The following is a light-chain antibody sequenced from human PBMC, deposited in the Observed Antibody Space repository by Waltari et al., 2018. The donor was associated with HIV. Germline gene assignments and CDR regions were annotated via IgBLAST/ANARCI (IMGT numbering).Light chain of an antibody. CDR2: RNN. J-gene: IGLJ2*01. V-gene: IGLV1-47*01. CDR1: SSNIGSKY. Sequence: QSVLTQPPSASGTPGQRVTISRSGSSSNIGSKYVYWYQQLPGTAPKLLIYRNNKRPSGVPDRFSGSKSGTSASLAISGLRSEDEADYYCAAWDDSLLFGGGTKLTVL. CDR3: AAWDDSLL.